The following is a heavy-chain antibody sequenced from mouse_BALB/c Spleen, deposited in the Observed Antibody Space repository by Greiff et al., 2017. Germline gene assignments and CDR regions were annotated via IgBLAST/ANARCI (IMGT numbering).Heavy chain of an antibody. CDR3: APLFLRGSWFAC. CDR2: IDPENGNT. CDR1: GFNIKDYY. J-gene: IGHJ3*01. Sequence: EVQLQQSGAELVRPGALVKLSCKASGFNIKDYYMHWVKQRPEQGLEWIGWIDPENGNTIYDSKFQGKASITADTSSNTAYLQISSLTSEDTAVYYCAPLFLRGSWFACWGQGTLVTVSA. V-gene: IGHV14-1*02. D-gene: IGHD1-1*01.